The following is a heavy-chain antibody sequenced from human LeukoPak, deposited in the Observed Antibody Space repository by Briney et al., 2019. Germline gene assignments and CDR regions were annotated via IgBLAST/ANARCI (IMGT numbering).Heavy chain of an antibody. V-gene: IGHV3-23*01. CDR2: TSGSGTYT. CDR3: ARGYSHNSGGWLDP. D-gene: IGHD5-12*01. Sequence: GGSLRLSCAASGFTFSNYAMTWVRQGPEKGLEWVSSTSGSGTYTYYADSVKGRFAISRDNSNSTLYLHISGLRGEDTAVYYCARGYSHNSGGWLDPWGQGTLVTVSS. J-gene: IGHJ5*02. CDR1: GFTFSNYA.